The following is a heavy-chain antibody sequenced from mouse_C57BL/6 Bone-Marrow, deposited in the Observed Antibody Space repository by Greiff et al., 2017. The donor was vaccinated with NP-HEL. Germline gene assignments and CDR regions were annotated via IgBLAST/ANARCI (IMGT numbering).Heavy chain of an antibody. J-gene: IGHJ4*01. CDR2: ISNGGGST. D-gene: IGHD2-5*01. CDR3: ARLNYSKWDYYAMDY. V-gene: IGHV5-12*01. Sequence: EVQGVESGGGLVQPGGSLKLSCAASGFTFSDYYMYWVRQTPEKRLEWVAYISNGGGSTYYPDTVKGRFTISRDNAKNTLYLQMSRLKSEDTAMYYCARLNYSKWDYYAMDYWGQGTSVTVSS. CDR1: GFTFSDYY.